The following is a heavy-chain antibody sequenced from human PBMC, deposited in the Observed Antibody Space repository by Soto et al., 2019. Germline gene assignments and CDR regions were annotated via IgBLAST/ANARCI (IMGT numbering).Heavy chain of an antibody. CDR2: IYYSGST. Sequence: SETLSLTCTVSGGSISSSSYYWVLIRQPPGKGLEWIGSIYYSGSTYYNPSLKSRVTISVDTSKNQFSLKLSSVTAADTAVYYCARQVATTDYGMDVWGQGTTVTVSS. CDR3: ARQVATTDYGMDV. J-gene: IGHJ6*02. CDR1: GGSISSSSYY. V-gene: IGHV4-39*01. D-gene: IGHD5-12*01.